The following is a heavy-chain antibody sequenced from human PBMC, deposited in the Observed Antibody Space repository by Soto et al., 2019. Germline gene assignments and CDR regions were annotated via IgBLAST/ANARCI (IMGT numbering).Heavy chain of an antibody. Sequence: KASETLSLTCTVSGGSISSSSYYWGWIRQPPGKGLEWIGSIYYSGSTYYNPSLKSRVTISVDTSKNQFSLKLSSVTAADTAVYYCARHSSSWYAFDYWGQGTLVTVSS. D-gene: IGHD6-13*01. CDR3: ARHSSSWYAFDY. V-gene: IGHV4-39*01. J-gene: IGHJ4*02. CDR1: GGSISSSSYY. CDR2: IYYSGST.